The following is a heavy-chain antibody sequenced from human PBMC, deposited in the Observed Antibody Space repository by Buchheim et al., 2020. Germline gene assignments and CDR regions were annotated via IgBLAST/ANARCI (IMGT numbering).Heavy chain of an antibody. V-gene: IGHV1-46*03. D-gene: IGHD1-26*01. CDR1: GNTFSSHH. Sequence: QVHLVQSGAEVKKPGASVRVSCKASGNTFSSHHVHWVRQAPGQGLEWLGIMDPGGGSTINAQNFQGRVTMTRDTSTSTAYMELSSLTSDDTAVYFCARGADSATFYPPDYWGQGTL. CDR3: ARGADSATFYPPDY. J-gene: IGHJ4*02. CDR2: MDPGGGST.